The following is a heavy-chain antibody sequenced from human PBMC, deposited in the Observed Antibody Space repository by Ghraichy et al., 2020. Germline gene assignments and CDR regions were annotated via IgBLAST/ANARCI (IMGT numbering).Heavy chain of an antibody. Sequence: SETLSLTCAVYGGSFSGYYWSWIRQPPGKGLEWIGEINHSGSTNYNPSLKSRVTISVDTSKNQFSLKLSSVTAADTAVYYCAGGFWSGYYTVYYYYGMDVWGQGTTVTVSS. CDR1: GGSFSGYY. CDR2: INHSGST. D-gene: IGHD3-3*01. V-gene: IGHV4-34*01. J-gene: IGHJ6*02. CDR3: AGGFWSGYYTVYYYYGMDV.